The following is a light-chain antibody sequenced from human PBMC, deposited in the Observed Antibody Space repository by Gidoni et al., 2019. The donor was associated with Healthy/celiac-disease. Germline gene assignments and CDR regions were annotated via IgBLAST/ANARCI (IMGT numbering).Light chain of an antibody. CDR2: AAS. CDR1: QGISSY. Sequence: DIPLTQSPSFLSASVGDRVTIPCRASQGISSYLAWYQQKPGKAPKLLIYAASTLQSGVPSRFSGSGSGTEFTLTISSLQPEDFATYYCKQLNSYPPTFGQGTKVEIK. V-gene: IGKV1-9*01. J-gene: IGKJ1*01. CDR3: KQLNSYPPT.